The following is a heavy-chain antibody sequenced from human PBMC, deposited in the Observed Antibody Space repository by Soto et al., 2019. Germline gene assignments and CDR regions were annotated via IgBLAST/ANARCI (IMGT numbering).Heavy chain of an antibody. CDR2: VYSTGGT. CDR1: SGPSSSHN. D-gene: IGHD1-1*01. CDR3: VRQGIGNLHGLVEV. J-gene: IGHJ6*02. V-gene: IGHV4-59*08. Sequence: VQLQQSGPGLVKPSETLSLTCTVSSGPSSSHNWGWIRQPPGRGLEWIGYVYSTGGTSYKPSLKSRVTISADTSTNNISLTLTSVTAADTAGYYFVRQGIGNLHGLVEVWGQGTTV.